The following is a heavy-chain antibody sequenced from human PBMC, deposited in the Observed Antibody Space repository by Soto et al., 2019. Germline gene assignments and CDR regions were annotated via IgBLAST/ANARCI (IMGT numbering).Heavy chain of an antibody. CDR3: ARGVGSGSYYNQYNWFDP. J-gene: IGHJ5*02. CDR1: GYTFNTFG. D-gene: IGHD3-10*01. Sequence: ASVKVSCKASGYTFNTFGISWVRQAPGQGPEWMGCISAYNGNTKYAQKLQGRVTMTTDTSTSTAYMELRSLRSDDTAVYYCARGVGSGSYYNQYNWFDPWGQGTLVTVS. CDR2: ISAYNGNT. V-gene: IGHV1-18*01.